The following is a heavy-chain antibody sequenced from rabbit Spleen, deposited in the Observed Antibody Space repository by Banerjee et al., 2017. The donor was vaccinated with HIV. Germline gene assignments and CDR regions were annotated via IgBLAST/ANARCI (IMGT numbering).Heavy chain of an antibody. Sequence: QSLEESGGGLVKPGASLTLTCKASGFSFNEFSFNGGYDMCWVRQAPGKGLERVACAYAGSSGGTYSATWAKGRFTISKTSSTTVTLQMTRLTAADTATYFCARDTASSFSSYGMDLWGQGTLVTVS. J-gene: IGHJ6*01. V-gene: IGHV1S40*01. D-gene: IGHD8-1*01. CDR1: GFSFNEFSFNGGYD. CDR3: ARDTASSFSSYGMDL. CDR2: AYAGSSGGT.